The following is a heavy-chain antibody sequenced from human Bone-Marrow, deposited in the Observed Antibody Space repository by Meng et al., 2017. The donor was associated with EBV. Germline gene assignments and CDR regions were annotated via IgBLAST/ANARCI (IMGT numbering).Heavy chain of an antibody. CDR2: IYHSGST. J-gene: IGHJ4*02. V-gene: IGHV4-30-2*01. CDR1: GGSISSGGYS. Sequence: QRQLQESGSGLLKPSQTLSLTCAVSGGSISSGGYSWSWIRQPPGKGLEWIGYIYHSGSTYYNPSLKSRVTISVDRSKNQFSLKLSSVTAADTAVYYCARVVARSYFDYWGQGTLVTVSS. CDR3: ARVVARSYFDY.